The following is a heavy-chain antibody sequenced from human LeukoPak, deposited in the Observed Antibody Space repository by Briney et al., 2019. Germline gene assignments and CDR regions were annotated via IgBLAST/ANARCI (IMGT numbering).Heavy chain of an antibody. CDR3: AKGYFKYGAYYYSMDV. V-gene: IGHV3-23*01. CDR1: GGSFSGYY. D-gene: IGHD3-9*01. J-gene: IGHJ6*02. CDR2: ISGSGGTA. Sequence: ETLSLTCAVYGGSFSGYYWSWIRQPPGKGLEWVSAISGSGGTAYYADSVKGRVTISRDNSKSTVYLQMNSLRAEDTALYYCAKGYFKYGAYYYSMDVWGQGTTVTVSS.